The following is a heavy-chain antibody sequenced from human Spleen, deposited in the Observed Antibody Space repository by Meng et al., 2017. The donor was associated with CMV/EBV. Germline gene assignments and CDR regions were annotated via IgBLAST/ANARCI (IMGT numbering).Heavy chain of an antibody. CDR3: ARGGYCSAASCFPTRRFDS. CDR2: MKPSNGDT. D-gene: IGHD2-2*01. V-gene: IGHV1-2*02. Sequence: TDYYIHWLRQAPGQGLEWMGWMKPSNGDTSYAHNFQGRVTMTRDRSISTAYMDLIRLTSDDTAVYYCARGGYCSAASCFPTRRFDSWGQGTLVTVSS. CDR1: TDYY. J-gene: IGHJ4*02.